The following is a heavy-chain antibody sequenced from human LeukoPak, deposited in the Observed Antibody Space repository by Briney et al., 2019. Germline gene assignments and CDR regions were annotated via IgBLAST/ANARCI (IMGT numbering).Heavy chain of an antibody. V-gene: IGHV3-48*03. CDR1: GFTFSSYE. D-gene: IGHD6-19*01. CDR2: ISSSGDTI. Sequence: GGSLRLSCAASGFTFSSYEMNWVRQAPGQGLEWVSYISSSGDTIYYADSVKGRFTISRDNAKNSLYLQMNSLRAEDTAVYYCAREIKRSSGWYDFDYWGQGTLVTVSS. CDR3: AREIKRSSGWYDFDY. J-gene: IGHJ4*02.